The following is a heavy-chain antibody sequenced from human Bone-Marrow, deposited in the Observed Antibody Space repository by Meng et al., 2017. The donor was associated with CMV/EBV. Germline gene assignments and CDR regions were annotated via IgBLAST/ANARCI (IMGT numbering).Heavy chain of an antibody. CDR3: ARSIGGLYYGMDV. Sequence: SVKVSCKASGGTFSSYAISWVRQAPGQGLEWMGGIIPIFGTANYAQKFQGRVTITTDVSTSTAYMELSSLRSEDTAVYYCARSIGGLYYGMDVWVQGTTVTVSS. CDR1: GGTFSSYA. V-gene: IGHV1-69*05. J-gene: IGHJ6*02. CDR2: IIPIFGTA.